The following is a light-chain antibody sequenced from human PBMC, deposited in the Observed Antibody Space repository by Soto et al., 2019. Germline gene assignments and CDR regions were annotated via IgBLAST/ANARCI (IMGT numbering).Light chain of an antibody. CDR3: CSFAGPSGM. CDR1: TTDVGSSDY. J-gene: IGLJ3*02. CDR2: DVT. V-gene: IGLV2-11*01. Sequence: QSALSLSVSGSPGQSVTLSCTGATTDVGSSDYVSWYQQHPGKAPRLLIYDVTKRPAGVPTRFSGSKSDKTASLTISGLQTEDEAVYFCCSFAGPSGMFDGGTKLTVL.